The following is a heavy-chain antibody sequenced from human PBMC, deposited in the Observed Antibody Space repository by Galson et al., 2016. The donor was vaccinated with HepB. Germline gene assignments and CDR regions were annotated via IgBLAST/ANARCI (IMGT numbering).Heavy chain of an antibody. D-gene: IGHD3-10*01. Sequence: PALVKPTQTLTLTCTFSGFSLSTSGMCVSWIRQPPGKALEWLALIDWDDDKYYSTSLKTRLTISKDTSKNQVVLTMTNMEPVDTAKYYCARIVTRGSGSYYKVRDPPHYYYYGMDVGGQGTTVTVSS. V-gene: IGHV2-70*01. CDR1: GFSLSTSGMC. CDR3: ARIVTRGSGSYYKVRDPPHYYYYGMDV. J-gene: IGHJ6*02. CDR2: IDWDDDK.